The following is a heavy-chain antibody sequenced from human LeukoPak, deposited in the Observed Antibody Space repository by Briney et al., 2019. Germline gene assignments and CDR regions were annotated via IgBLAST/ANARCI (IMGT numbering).Heavy chain of an antibody. CDR2: IRYDGSNK. CDR3: AKDILPYGTAGRGVFDY. Sequence: GGSLRLSCAASGFTFSSYGMHWVRQAPGKGLEWVAFIRYDGSNKYYADSVKGRFTISRDNSKNTLYLQMNSLRAEDTALYYCAKDILPYGTAGRGVFDYWGQGTLVTVSS. D-gene: IGHD4-17*01. CDR1: GFTFSSYG. V-gene: IGHV3-30*02. J-gene: IGHJ4*02.